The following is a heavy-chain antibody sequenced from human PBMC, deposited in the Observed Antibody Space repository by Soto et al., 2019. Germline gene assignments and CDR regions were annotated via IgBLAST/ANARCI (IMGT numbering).Heavy chain of an antibody. Sequence: GASVNVSCKASGYTFTAYYMHGVRQAPGQGLEWMGWINPNSGGANYAQKFQGRVTMTGDTSIDTAYMELSRLRSDDTAVYYCARRYCSGGGCFNVGYWGQGTQVTVSS. CDR1: GYTFTAYY. V-gene: IGHV1-2*02. CDR2: INPNSGGA. J-gene: IGHJ4*02. CDR3: ARRYCSGGGCFNVGY. D-gene: IGHD2-15*01.